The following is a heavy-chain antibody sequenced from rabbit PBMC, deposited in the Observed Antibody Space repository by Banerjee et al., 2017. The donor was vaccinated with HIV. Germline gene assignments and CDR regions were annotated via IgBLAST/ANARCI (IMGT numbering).Heavy chain of an antibody. CDR2: IYAGSSGST. CDR3: ARGAGSGNL. D-gene: IGHD4-2*01. Sequence: QEQLEESGGDLVKPEGSLTLTCTASGFSFSSSYWICWVRQAPGKGLEWIACIYAGSSGSTYYASWAKGRFTITKTSSTTVTLQMTSLTAADTATYFCARGAGSGNLWGPGTLVTVS. CDR1: GFSFSSSYW. V-gene: IGHV1S45*01. J-gene: IGHJ4*01.